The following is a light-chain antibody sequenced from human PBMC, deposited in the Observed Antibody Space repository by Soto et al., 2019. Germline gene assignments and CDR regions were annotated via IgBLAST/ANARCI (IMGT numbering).Light chain of an antibody. Sequence: IQMTQSPSALSAPIGGRGTITCRASQNINNWIAWYQQKPGKAPKFLIYDASTLESGVPSRFSGSGFGTEFNLTISSLQPDDFGSYYCQHMRTFGQGTKVDIK. J-gene: IGKJ1*01. V-gene: IGKV1-5*01. CDR3: QHMRT. CDR1: QNINNW. CDR2: DAS.